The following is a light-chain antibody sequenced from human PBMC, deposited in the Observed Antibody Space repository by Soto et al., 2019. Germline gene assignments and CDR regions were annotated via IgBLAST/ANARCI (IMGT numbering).Light chain of an antibody. CDR1: SGDVGGYNY. Sequence: SVLTQPASVSGYPGQSITISCTGTSGDVGGYNYVSWYQQHPGKAPKLMIYDVSNRPSGVSNRFSGSKSGNTASLTISGLQAEDEADYYCSSYTSSSTYVFGTGTKVTVL. J-gene: IGLJ1*01. CDR3: SSYTSSSTYV. CDR2: DVS. V-gene: IGLV2-14*01.